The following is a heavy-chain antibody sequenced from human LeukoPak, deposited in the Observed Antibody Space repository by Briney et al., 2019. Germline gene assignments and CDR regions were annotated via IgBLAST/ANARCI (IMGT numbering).Heavy chain of an antibody. CDR1: GFTFSSYW. V-gene: IGHV3-7*01. CDR2: IKQDETEK. D-gene: IGHD2-15*01. CDR3: AKPRDIVVVAFQH. J-gene: IGHJ1*01. Sequence: GGSLRLSCAASGFTFSSYWMTWVRQAPGKGLEWVANIKQDETEKYHVDSVKGRFTISRDNSKNTLYLQMNSLRAEDTAVYYCAKPRDIVVVAFQHWGQGTLVTVSS.